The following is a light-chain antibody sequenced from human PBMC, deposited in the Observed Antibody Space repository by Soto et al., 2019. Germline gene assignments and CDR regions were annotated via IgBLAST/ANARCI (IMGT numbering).Light chain of an antibody. CDR3: QHRHSYPIT. V-gene: IGKV1-9*01. Sequence: DIQLTQSPSFLSASVGDRVTITCRASQAISSFLAWYQQKPGEAPKLMIHTASTLQSGVPSRFSGSGSGTEFTFTISSLQPEDFATYYCQHRHSYPITFGQGTRLEIK. CDR1: QAISSF. CDR2: TAS. J-gene: IGKJ5*01.